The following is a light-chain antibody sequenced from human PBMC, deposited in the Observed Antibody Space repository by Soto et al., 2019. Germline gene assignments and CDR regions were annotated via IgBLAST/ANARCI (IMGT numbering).Light chain of an antibody. V-gene: IGLV1-44*01. CDR3: AAWDDSLNGYV. J-gene: IGLJ1*01. CDR1: SSNIVSNT. Sequence: QSVLTQPPSTSGTPGQRVTISCSGSSSNIVSNTVNWYQQLPGSAPKLLIYRDDQRPSGVPDRFSGSKSGTSASLAISGLQSEDEADYYCAAWDDSLNGYVFGIGTKVTVL. CDR2: RDD.